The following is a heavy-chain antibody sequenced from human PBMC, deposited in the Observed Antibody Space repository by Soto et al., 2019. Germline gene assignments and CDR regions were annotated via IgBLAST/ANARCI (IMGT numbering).Heavy chain of an antibody. CDR1: GYTLSEVP. J-gene: IGHJ5*02. CDR2: FDPENDET. CDR3: TIAAYCSGATCYSGYNWFDP. Sequence: ASVKVSCKVSGYTLSEVPIPWARQTPGKGLEWMGGFDPENDETSYAQKFQGRVTLTEDTSTDTAYLELSSLRSEDTAIYYCTIAAYCSGATCYSGYNWFDPWGQGTLVTVSS. D-gene: IGHD2-2*01. V-gene: IGHV1-24*01.